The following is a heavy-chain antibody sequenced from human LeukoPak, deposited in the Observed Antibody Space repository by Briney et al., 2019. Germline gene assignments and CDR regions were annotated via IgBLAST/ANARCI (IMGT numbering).Heavy chain of an antibody. V-gene: IGHV3-30*04. Sequence: GRSLRLSCAASGFTFSSYAMNWVRQAPGKGLEWVAVISYDGTNKYYADSVKGRFTISRDNSKNTLYLQMNSLRAEDTAVYYCARGGSVTTVYFDSWGQRTLVTVSS. D-gene: IGHD4-11*01. J-gene: IGHJ4*02. CDR3: ARGGSVTTVYFDS. CDR2: ISYDGTNK. CDR1: GFTFSSYA.